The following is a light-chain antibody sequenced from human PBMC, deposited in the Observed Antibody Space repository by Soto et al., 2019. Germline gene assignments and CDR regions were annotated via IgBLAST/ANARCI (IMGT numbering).Light chain of an antibody. CDR3: CSYAGGTYV. J-gene: IGLJ1*01. V-gene: IGLV2-23*02. CDR2: EVT. Sequence: SALPRPASLSGSPGESITIFCTGTSSDVGSYNLVSWYQQHPGKAPKLMIYEVTQRPSGVSVRFSGSKSGNTASLTISGLQAEDEADYYCCSYAGGTYVFGTGTKVTVL. CDR1: SSDVGSYNL.